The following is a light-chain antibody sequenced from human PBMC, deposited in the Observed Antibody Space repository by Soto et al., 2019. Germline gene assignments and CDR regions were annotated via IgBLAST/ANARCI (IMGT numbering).Light chain of an antibody. CDR2: AAS. CDR3: QQSSSTPYT. CDR1: QHISNF. V-gene: IGKV1-39*01. J-gene: IGKJ2*01. Sequence: DIQMTQSPSSLSASIGDTVTITCRASQHISNFVNWYQQRPGTAPKLLIYAASTLHPGVPSRFSGVAFGTDFPLTINSLQHDDFVTYFCQQSSSTPYTFGQVTRLEI.